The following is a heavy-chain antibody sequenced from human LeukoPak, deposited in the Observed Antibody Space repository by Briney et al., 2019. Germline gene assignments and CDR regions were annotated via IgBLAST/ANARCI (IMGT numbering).Heavy chain of an antibody. Sequence: PSETLSLTCSVSNGSISNYYWSWIRQAPGKGLEWIGYVYHSGTANYNPSLKRRVTISADTSKNHFSLRLRSVSAADTAVYYCARHGGTLGYFDSWGREPWTPSPQ. CDR1: NGSISNYY. CDR3: ARHGGTLGYFDS. CDR2: VYHSGTA. D-gene: IGHD1-26*01. V-gene: IGHV4-59*08. J-gene: IGHJ4*02.